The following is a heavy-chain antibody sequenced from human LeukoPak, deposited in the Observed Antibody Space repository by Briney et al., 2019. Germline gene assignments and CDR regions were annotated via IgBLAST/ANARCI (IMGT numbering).Heavy chain of an antibody. CDR2: ISWNSGSI. CDR3: AKGFYGDYGSFDY. CDR1: GFTYDDYA. D-gene: IGHD4-17*01. Sequence: PGGSLRLSCAASGFTYDDYAMHWVRQAPGKGLEWVSGISWNSGSIGYADSVKGRFTISRDNAKNSLYLQMYSLRAEDTALYYCAKGFYGDYGSFDYWGQGTLVTVSS. J-gene: IGHJ4*02. V-gene: IGHV3-9*01.